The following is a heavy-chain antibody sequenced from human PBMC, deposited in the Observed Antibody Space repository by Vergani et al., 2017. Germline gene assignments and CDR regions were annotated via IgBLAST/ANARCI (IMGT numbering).Heavy chain of an antibody. CDR2: IYYSGRT. Sequence: QVQLQESGPGLVKPSETLSLTCTVSGGSISSYYWSWIRQPPGKGLEWMWYIYYSGRTNYNPSLKSRVTISVDTSKNQFTLKLSSVTAADTAVYYCARDGSEWFDPWGQGTLVTVSS. CDR3: ARDGSEWFDP. CDR1: GGSISSYY. D-gene: IGHD1-1*01. J-gene: IGHJ5*02. V-gene: IGHV4-59*01.